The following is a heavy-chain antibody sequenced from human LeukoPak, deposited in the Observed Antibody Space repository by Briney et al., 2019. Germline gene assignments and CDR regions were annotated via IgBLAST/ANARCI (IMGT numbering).Heavy chain of an antibody. Sequence: SETLSLTCAVYGGSFSGYYWSWIRQPPGKGLEWIGEINHSGSTNYNPSLKSRVTISVDTSKNQFSLKLSSVTAADTAVYYCVRGPGSSSWCTYPAGGWFDPWGQGTLVTVSS. V-gene: IGHV4-34*01. CDR1: GGSFSGYY. CDR2: INHSGST. J-gene: IGHJ5*02. CDR3: VRGPGSSSWCTYPAGGWFDP. D-gene: IGHD6-13*01.